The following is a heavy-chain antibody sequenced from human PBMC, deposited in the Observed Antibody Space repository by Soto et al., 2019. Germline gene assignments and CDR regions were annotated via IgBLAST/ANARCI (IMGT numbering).Heavy chain of an antibody. CDR1: GFTFSSYN. Sequence: GSLRLSCVASGFTFSSYNMNWVRQAPGKGLEWISFISGSSRALYYADSVRGRLTISRDNDKTSLYLQMNSLRAEDTAVYFCARGAYYYYHMDVWGKGTTVTVSS. CDR3: ARGAYYYYHMDV. V-gene: IGHV3-48*01. J-gene: IGHJ6*03. CDR2: ISGSSRAL.